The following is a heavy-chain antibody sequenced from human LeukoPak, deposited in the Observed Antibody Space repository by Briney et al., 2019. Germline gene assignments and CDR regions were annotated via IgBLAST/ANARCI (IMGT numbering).Heavy chain of an antibody. Sequence: PGASVKVSCKASGYTFTSYAMNWVRQAPGQGLEWMGWINTNTGNPTYAQGFTGRFVFSLDTSVNTAYLQISSLKAEDTAVYYCARRGYSYGYYWFDPWGQGTLVTVSS. CDR1: GYTFTSYA. D-gene: IGHD5-18*01. CDR3: ARRGYSYGYYWFDP. J-gene: IGHJ5*02. CDR2: INTNTGNP. V-gene: IGHV7-4-1*02.